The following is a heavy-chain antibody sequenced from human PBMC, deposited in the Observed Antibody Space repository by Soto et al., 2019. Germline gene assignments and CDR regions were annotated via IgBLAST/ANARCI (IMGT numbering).Heavy chain of an antibody. J-gene: IGHJ3*02. CDR2: TYYRSKWYN. Sequence: TLSLTCAISVDSVSSNSAAWNWIRQSPSRGLEWLGRTYYRSKWYNDYAVFVKSRITINPDTSTNHFSLQLNSVTPEDTAVFYCARVYCSSSSCYSYAFDIWGQGTMVTASS. CDR1: VDSVSSNSAA. V-gene: IGHV6-1*01. CDR3: ARVYCSSSSCYSYAFDI. D-gene: IGHD2-2*02.